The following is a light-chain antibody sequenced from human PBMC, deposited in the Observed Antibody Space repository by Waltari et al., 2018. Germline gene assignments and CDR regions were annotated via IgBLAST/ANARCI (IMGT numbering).Light chain of an antibody. J-gene: IGKJ5*01. CDR1: QSVDTY. V-gene: IGKV3-11*01. CDR3: QQRRDRPVT. CDR2: GTS. Sequence: VLTQSPAILSLSPGERATLSCRASQSVDTYLVWYQQKPGQAPRLLISGTSNSAPGIPARFSGSGSGGTDFTLTISSLEPEDFGVYYCQQRRDRPVTFGQGTRLEIK.